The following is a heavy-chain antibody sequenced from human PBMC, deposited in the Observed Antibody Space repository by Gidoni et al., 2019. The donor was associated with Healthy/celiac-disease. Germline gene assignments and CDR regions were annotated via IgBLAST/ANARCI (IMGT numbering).Heavy chain of an antibody. V-gene: IGHV3-23*04. D-gene: IGHD3-22*01. J-gene: IGHJ4*02. CDR1: GFTFSRYA. CDR3: AKGLYYYDSSGYMHYYFDY. CDR2: ISCSGGST. Sequence: EVQLVESGGGLVQPGGSLRISCAASGFTFSRYAMSWVRQAPGKGLGWVSAISCSGGSTYYADSVKGRFTISRDNSKTTLYLQMNSLRAEDTAVYYCAKGLYYYDSSGYMHYYFDYWGQGTLVTVSS.